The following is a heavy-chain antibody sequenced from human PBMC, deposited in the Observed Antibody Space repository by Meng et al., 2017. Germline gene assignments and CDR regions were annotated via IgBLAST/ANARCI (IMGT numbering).Heavy chain of an antibody. D-gene: IGHD1-26*01. J-gene: IGHJ4*02. CDR2: TSASGGGT. CDR3: AREEPLRGFYLDY. Sequence: GESLKISCAASGFTFSSYAMTWVRQAPGKGLEWVSVTSASGGGTYYADSVKGRFTISRDNSKNTLYLQMNSLRAEDTALYYCAREEPLRGFYLDYWGQGTLVTVSS. V-gene: IGHV3-23*01. CDR1: GFTFSSYA.